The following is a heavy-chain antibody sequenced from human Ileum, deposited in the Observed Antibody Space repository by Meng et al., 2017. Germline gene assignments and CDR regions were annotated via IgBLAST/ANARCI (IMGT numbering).Heavy chain of an antibody. D-gene: IGHD3-10*01. CDR1: GGSISSTIW. V-gene: IGHV4-4*02. Sequence: QVQLQESGPRLVKPSGALFLNCAVSGGSISSTIWWSWVRQPPEKGLEWIGEIHHSGTTNYSPSLKSRLTISVDKSKNQFSLKLQSVTAADTAVYFCARGVVSGSHYNTYWGQGILVTVSS. J-gene: IGHJ4*02. CDR2: IHHSGTT. CDR3: ARGVVSGSHYNTY.